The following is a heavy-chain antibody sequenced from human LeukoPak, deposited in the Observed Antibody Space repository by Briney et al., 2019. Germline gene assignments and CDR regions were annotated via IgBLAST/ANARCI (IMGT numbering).Heavy chain of an antibody. CDR3: AREGGVGQPGDFDY. V-gene: IGHV4-38-2*02. Sequence: SETLSLTCTVSGYSISSGYYWGWIRQPPGKGLEWIGTIYQSGSTYYNPSLKSRVTISVDTSKNQFSLKLSSVTAADTAVYYCAREGGVGQPGDFDYWGQGTLVTVSS. CDR2: IYQSGST. J-gene: IGHJ4*02. CDR1: GYSISSGYY. D-gene: IGHD3-16*01.